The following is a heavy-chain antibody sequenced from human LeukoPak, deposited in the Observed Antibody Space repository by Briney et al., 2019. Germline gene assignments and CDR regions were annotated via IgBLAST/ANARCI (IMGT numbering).Heavy chain of an antibody. CDR2: ISGSGAYT. CDR1: GITLSSYA. J-gene: IGHJ4*02. Sequence: GGSLRLSCAASGITLSSYAMSWVRQAPGKGLEWVSGISGSGAYTYYSDSVKGRFTISRDNSKNTLYLQMNSLRAEDTAVYYCAKMLESYDFDYWGQGTLVTVSS. CDR3: AKMLESYDFDY. V-gene: IGHV3-23*01. D-gene: IGHD1-26*01.